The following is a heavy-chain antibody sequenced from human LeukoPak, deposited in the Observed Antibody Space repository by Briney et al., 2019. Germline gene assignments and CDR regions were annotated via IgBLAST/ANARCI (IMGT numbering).Heavy chain of an antibody. Sequence: SETLSLTCAVSGGSISSSNWWSWVRQPPGQGLEWIGEICHSGSTNYNPSLKSRVTISVDKSKNQFSLKLSSVTAADTAVYYCARLTTVTTAIDYWGQGTLVTVSS. CDR1: GGSISSSNW. CDR3: ARLTTVTTAIDY. D-gene: IGHD4-17*01. CDR2: ICHSGST. J-gene: IGHJ4*02. V-gene: IGHV4-4*02.